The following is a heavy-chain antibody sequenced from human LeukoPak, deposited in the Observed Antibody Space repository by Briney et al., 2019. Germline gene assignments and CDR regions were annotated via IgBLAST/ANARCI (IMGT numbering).Heavy chain of an antibody. Sequence: PSETLSLTCTVSGGSISSGGYYWSWIRQHPGKGLGWIGYIYYSGSTYYNPSLKSRVTISVDTSKNQFSLKLSSVTAADTAVYYCARDVGGKHRPYYFDYWGQGTLVTVSS. CDR1: GGSISSGGYY. D-gene: IGHD4-23*01. J-gene: IGHJ4*02. V-gene: IGHV4-31*03. CDR2: IYYSGST. CDR3: ARDVGGKHRPYYFDY.